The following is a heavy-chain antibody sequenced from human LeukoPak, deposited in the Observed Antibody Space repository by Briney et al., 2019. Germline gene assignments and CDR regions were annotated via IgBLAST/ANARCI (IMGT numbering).Heavy chain of an antibody. V-gene: IGHV3-11*04. D-gene: IGHD6-13*01. CDR2: ISSSGNII. Sequence: PGGSLRLSCEASGLTFSDYYMRWIRQAAGKGLEWVSYISSSGNIIYYADSVKGRFTISRDNAKHSLYLQMNSLRAEDTAVYYCASITPIAAAAVVHWGQGTLVTVSS. CDR3: ASITPIAAAAVVH. CDR1: GLTFSDYY. J-gene: IGHJ1*01.